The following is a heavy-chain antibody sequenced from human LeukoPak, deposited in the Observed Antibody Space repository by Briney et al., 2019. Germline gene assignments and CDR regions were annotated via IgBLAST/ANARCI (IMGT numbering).Heavy chain of an antibody. CDR1: GFSFSSFA. CDR2: ITGGHYAT. CDR3: TKDPNGDYIGAFDP. J-gene: IGHJ5*02. D-gene: IGHD4-17*01. V-gene: IGHV3-23*01. Sequence: GGSLRLSCAASGFSFSSFAMTWVRQAPGKGLEWVSSITGGHYATYNTDSVKGRFTISRDNAKNTLYLQMNSLRAAETAIYYCTKDPNGDYIGAFDPWGQGTLVTVSS.